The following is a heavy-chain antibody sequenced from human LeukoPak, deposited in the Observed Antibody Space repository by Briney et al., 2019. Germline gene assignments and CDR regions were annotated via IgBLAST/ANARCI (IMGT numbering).Heavy chain of an antibody. V-gene: IGHV1-46*01. CDR2: INPSGGST. Sequence: ASVKVSCKASGYTFTSYYMHWVRQAPGQGLEWMGIINPSGGSTSYAQKFQGRVTMTRDMPTSTAYMELSSLRSEDTAVYYCARGVDFYCSSTSCYLSNWFDPWGQGTLVTVSS. CDR3: ARGVDFYCSSTSCYLSNWFDP. D-gene: IGHD2-2*01. J-gene: IGHJ5*02. CDR1: GYTFTSYY.